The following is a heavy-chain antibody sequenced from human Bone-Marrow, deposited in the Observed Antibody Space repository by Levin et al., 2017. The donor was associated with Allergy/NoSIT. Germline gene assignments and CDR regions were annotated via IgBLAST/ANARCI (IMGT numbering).Heavy chain of an antibody. D-gene: IGHD3-16*01. J-gene: IGHJ5*02. Sequence: NSGGSLRLSCVASGLTFRNAWMTWVRQVPGKGLEWVGHIKSNIDGGTADYGAPVKGRFSISRDDSKNTRYLQMNGLKRDDTAIYYCSTARPLSGGGVLVHWGRGALVTVSS. CDR2: IKSNIDGGTA. CDR1: GLTFRNAW. CDR3: STARPLSGGGVLVH. V-gene: IGHV3-15*01.